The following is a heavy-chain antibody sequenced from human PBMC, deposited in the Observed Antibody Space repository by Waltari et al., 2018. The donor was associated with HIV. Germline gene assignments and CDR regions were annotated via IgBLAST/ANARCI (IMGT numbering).Heavy chain of an antibody. J-gene: IGHJ3*02. D-gene: IGHD2-15*01. CDR1: GGSFSGYY. CDR2: INHSGST. CDR3: ASRPQDRAFDI. V-gene: IGHV4-34*01. Sequence: QVQLQQWGAGLLKPSETLSLTCAVYGGSFSGYYWSWSHQPPGKGLEWIGEINHSGSTNYNPSLKSRVTISVDTSKNQFSLKLSSVTAADTAVYYCASRPQDRAFDIWGQGTMVTVSS.